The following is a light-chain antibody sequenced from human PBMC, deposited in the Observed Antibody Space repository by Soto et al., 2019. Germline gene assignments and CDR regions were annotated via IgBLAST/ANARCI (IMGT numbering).Light chain of an antibody. J-gene: IGLJ1*01. CDR2: DVT. V-gene: IGLV2-14*01. CDR3: SSYTSISTYV. Sequence: QSVLTQPASVSGSPGQSITISCTGTSSDVGGYNFVSWYQQHPDKAPKLMIYDVTNRPSGVSNRFSGSKSGNTASLTISGLQAEDEADYYCSSYTSISTYVFGTGTKVTGL. CDR1: SSDVGGYNF.